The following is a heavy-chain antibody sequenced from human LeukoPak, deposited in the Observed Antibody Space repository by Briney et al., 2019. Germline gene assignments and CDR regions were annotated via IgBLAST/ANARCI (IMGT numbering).Heavy chain of an antibody. CDR1: GYSFTSYW. J-gene: IGHJ4*02. D-gene: IGHD1-1*01. CDR2: IYPGDSDT. V-gene: IGHV5-51*01. Sequence: GESLKISCKGSGYSFTSYWIGWVRQMPGKGLECMGIIYPGDSDTRYSPSFQGQVTISADKSISTAYLQWSSLKVSDTAIYYCARHETGPYFDYWGQGTLVTVSS. CDR3: ARHETGPYFDY.